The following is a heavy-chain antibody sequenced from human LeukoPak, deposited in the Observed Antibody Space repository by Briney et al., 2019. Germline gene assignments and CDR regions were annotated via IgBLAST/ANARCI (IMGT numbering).Heavy chain of an antibody. D-gene: IGHD1-7*01. CDR3: ARVRPGTTDFDY. CDR1: GYSISSGYY. CDR2: IYHSGST. Sequence: SETLSLTCAVSGYSISSGYYWGWIRQPPGKGLEWIGSIYHSGSTYYNPSLKSRVTISVDTSKNQFSLKLSSVTAADTAVYYCARVRPGTTDFDYSGQGTLVTVSS. V-gene: IGHV4-38-2*01. J-gene: IGHJ4*02.